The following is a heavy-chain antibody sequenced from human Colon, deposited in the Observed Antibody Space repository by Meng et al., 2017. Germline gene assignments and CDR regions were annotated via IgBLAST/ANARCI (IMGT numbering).Heavy chain of an antibody. V-gene: IGHV1-3*01. CDR2: IYPADGNR. CDR3: ARAERRGPYYFDY. J-gene: IGHJ4*02. Sequence: QVQLVQSGAELKKPGASVKVSCQASGYSFTSYGMHWLRQAPGQRPEWMGWIYPADGNRRYSQKFQDRLTITTDTFARTDYMELSSLKSDATDVYFCARAERRGPYYFDYRGQGTLVTVSS. CDR1: GYSFTSYG.